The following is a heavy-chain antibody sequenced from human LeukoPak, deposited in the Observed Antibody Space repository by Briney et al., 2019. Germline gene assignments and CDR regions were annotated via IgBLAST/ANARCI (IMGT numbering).Heavy chain of an antibody. V-gene: IGHV4-34*01. CDR3: ARGSRYCSSTSCSNWFDP. CDR1: GGSFSGYY. J-gene: IGHJ5*02. CDR2: INHSGST. Sequence: SETLSLTCAVYGGSFSGYYWSWIRQPPGKGLDWIGEINHSGSTNYNPSLKSRVTISVDTSKNQFSLKLSSVTAADTAVYYCARGSRYCSSTSCSNWFDPWGQGTLVTVSS. D-gene: IGHD2-2*01.